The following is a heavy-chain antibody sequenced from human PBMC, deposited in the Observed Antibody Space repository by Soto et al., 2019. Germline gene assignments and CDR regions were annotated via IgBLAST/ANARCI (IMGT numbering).Heavy chain of an antibody. Sequence: QVQLVESGGGVVQPGRSLRLSCAASGFTFSSYGMHWVRQAPGKGLEWVAVISYDGSNKYYADSVKGRFTISRDNSKNTLYLQMNSLRAEDTAVYYCAKVFISTEGAFAYWGQGTLVTVSS. CDR3: AKVFISTEGAFAY. CDR1: GFTFSSYG. CDR2: ISYDGSNK. V-gene: IGHV3-30*18. D-gene: IGHD3-9*01. J-gene: IGHJ4*02.